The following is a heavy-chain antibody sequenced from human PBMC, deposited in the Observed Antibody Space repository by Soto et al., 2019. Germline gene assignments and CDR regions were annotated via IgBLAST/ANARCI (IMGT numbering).Heavy chain of an antibody. CDR2: ISTYNGET. J-gene: IGHJ3*02. CDR1: GAMFTLFG. D-gene: IGHD4-17*01. CDR3: ARATYGDSNTFDI. Sequence: ASVKVSCKVSGAMFTLFGITWVRQAPGQGLEWMGWISTYNGETKYGQKFQGRVTMTTDTSTTTAYLDLRSLRSDDTAVYYCARATYGDSNTFDIWGQGTMVTVSS. V-gene: IGHV1-18*01.